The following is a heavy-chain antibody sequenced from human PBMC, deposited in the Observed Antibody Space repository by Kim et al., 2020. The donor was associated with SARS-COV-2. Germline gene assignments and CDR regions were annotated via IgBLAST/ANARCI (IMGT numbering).Heavy chain of an antibody. CDR3: AREVITGTTHYGMDV. V-gene: IGHV3-21*01. Sequence: GGSLRLSCAASGFTFTSYSMNWVRQAPGKGLEWVSSISTSSSYIYYADSVKGRFTISRDNVKKSLYLQMNSLRAEDTAVYYCAREVITGTTHYGMDVWG. D-gene: IGHD1-7*01. CDR2: ISTSSSYI. CDR1: GFTFTSYS. J-gene: IGHJ6*02.